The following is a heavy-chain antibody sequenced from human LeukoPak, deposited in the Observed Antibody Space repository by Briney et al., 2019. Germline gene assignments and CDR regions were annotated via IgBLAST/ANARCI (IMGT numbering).Heavy chain of an antibody. Sequence: SVKLSCKASGGTFSSYAISWVRQAPGQGLEWMGGIIPIFGTAKYAQKFQGRVTITADASTSTAYMELSSLRSEDTAVYYCARAGGSQYYYSYMDVWGQGTPVTISS. CDR1: GGTFSSYA. V-gene: IGHV1-69*13. J-gene: IGHJ6*03. CDR3: ARAGGSQYYYSYMDV. CDR2: IIPIFGTA. D-gene: IGHD4-23*01.